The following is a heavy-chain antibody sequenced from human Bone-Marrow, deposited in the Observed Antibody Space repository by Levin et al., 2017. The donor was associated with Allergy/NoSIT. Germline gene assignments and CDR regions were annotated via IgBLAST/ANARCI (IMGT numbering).Heavy chain of an antibody. CDR1: GFTFSSYW. V-gene: IGHV3-7*01. D-gene: IGHD3-16*01. CDR2: IKQDGSEK. CDR3: ARDSYRGGHDAFDI. J-gene: IGHJ3*02. Sequence: GESLKISCAASGFTFSSYWMSWVRQAPGKGLEWVANIKQDGSEKYYVDSVKGRFTISRDNAKNSLYLQMNSLRAEDTAVYYCARDSYRGGHDAFDIWGQGTMVTVSS.